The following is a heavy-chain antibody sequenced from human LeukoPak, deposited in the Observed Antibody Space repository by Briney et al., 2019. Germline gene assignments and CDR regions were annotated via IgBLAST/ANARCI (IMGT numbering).Heavy chain of an antibody. Sequence: SVKVSCKASGYTFTSYGIGWVRQAPGQGLEWMGGIIPIFGTANYAQKFQGRVTITADESTSTAYMELSSLRSEDTAVYYCAREDLHMFDYWGQGTLVTVSS. CDR2: IIPIFGTA. J-gene: IGHJ4*02. D-gene: IGHD2-21*01. V-gene: IGHV1-69*13. CDR3: AREDLHMFDY. CDR1: GYTFTSYG.